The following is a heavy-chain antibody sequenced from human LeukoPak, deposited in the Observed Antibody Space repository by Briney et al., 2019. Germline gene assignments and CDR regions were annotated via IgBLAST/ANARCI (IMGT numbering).Heavy chain of an antibody. Sequence: SETLSLTCSVSDYSITRGYYWGWIRQPPGKGLEWIGNIYHSGDTYYNPSLKSRVTISVDTSKNQFSLKLSSVTAADTAVYYCARDSYYDSRYYYYYMDVWGKGTTVTVSS. D-gene: IGHD3-22*01. V-gene: IGHV4-38-2*02. CDR1: DYSITRGYY. J-gene: IGHJ6*03. CDR3: ARDSYYDSRYYYYYMDV. CDR2: IYHSGDT.